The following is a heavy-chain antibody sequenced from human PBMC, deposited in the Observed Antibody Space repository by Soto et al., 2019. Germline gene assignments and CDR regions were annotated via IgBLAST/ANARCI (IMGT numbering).Heavy chain of an antibody. CDR1: RFTFRNYG. D-gene: IGHD3-10*01. CDR2: ISPTGEQR. Sequence: PGGSLRLSCAASRFTFRNYGMSWVRQGPGKGLEWVSGISPTGEQRFYVDSVKGRFFISRDNSQNTLSLEMSNLRADDTAVYYCAKRYGSGSYRDFNSYYGMDIWGQGASVTVFS. V-gene: IGHV3-23*01. J-gene: IGHJ6*02. CDR3: AKRYGSGSYRDFNSYYGMDI.